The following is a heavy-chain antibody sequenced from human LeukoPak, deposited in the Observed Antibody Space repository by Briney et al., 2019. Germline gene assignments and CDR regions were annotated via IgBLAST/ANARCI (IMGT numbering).Heavy chain of an antibody. V-gene: IGHV1-2*02. CDR3: ARTCSSTSCYTDYFDY. CDR2: INPNSGGT. D-gene: IGHD2-2*02. J-gene: IGHJ4*02. Sequence: ASVKVSCKASGYTFTGYYMHWVRPAPGQGLGWMGWINPNSGGTNYAQKFQGRVTMTRDTSISTAYMELSRLRSDDTAVYYCARTCSSTSCYTDYFDYWGQGTLVTVSS. CDR1: GYTFTGYY.